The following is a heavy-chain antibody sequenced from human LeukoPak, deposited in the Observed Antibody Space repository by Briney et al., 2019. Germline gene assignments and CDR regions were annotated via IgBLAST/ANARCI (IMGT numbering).Heavy chain of an antibody. J-gene: IGHJ4*02. Sequence: GASVKVSCKASGYTFTSYDINWVRQATGQGLDWMGWMNPNSGNTGYAQKFQGRVTMTRNTSISTAYMELSSLRSEDTAVYYCATKGYCSSTSCPPVLDYWGQGTLVTVSS. CDR1: GYTFTSYD. CDR2: MNPNSGNT. CDR3: ATKGYCSSTSCPPVLDY. V-gene: IGHV1-8*01. D-gene: IGHD2-2*01.